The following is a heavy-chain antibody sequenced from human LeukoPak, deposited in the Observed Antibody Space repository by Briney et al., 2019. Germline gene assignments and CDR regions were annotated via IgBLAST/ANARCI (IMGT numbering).Heavy chain of an antibody. CDR2: IIPIFGTA. V-gene: IGHV1-69*05. J-gene: IGHJ4*02. CDR3: ARGPIAAAGYFDY. CDR1: GGTFSSYA. Sequence: GASVKVSFKASGGTFSSYAISWVRQAPGQGLEWMGGIIPIFGTANYAQKFQGRVTITTDESTSTAYRELSSLRSEDTAVYYCARGPIAAAGYFDYWGQGTLVTVSS. D-gene: IGHD6-13*01.